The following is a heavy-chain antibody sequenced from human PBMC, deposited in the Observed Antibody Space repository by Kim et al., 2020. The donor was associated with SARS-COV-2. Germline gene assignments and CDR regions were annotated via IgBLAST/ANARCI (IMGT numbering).Heavy chain of an antibody. CDR3: ARGSDSNFPYFYYYAMDV. CDR1: GGSFSGYY. CDR2: INHSGST. D-gene: IGHD4-4*01. V-gene: IGHV4-34*01. Sequence: SETLSLTCAVYGGSFSGYYWSWIRQPPGKGLEWIGEINHSGSTNYNPSLKSRVTISEDTYKNQFSLKLSSVTAADTAVYYCARGSDSNFPYFYYYAMDVWGQGTTVTVSS. J-gene: IGHJ6*02.